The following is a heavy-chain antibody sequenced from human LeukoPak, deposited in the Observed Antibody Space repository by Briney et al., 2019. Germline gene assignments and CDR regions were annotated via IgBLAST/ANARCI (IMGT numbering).Heavy chain of an antibody. CDR1: GFTFSSYA. D-gene: IGHD4-17*01. J-gene: IGHJ3*01. Sequence: GGSLRLSCAASGFTFSSYAMIWVRQAPGKGLEWVSAIRGSGDITLYADSVKGRFTISRDNSKNTLYLQMNRLRGEDTAVYYCARDPNGDYLGAFDFRGQGTMASVSS. CDR2: IRGSGDIT. V-gene: IGHV3-23*01. CDR3: ARDPNGDYLGAFDF.